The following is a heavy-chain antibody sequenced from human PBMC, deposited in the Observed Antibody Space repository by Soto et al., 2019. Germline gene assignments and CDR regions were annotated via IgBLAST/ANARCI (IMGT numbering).Heavy chain of an antibody. CDR3: ARSLVVTATRVDY. CDR1: GFTFSRFG. D-gene: IGHD2-2*01. V-gene: IGHV3-33*01. Sequence: QVQLVESGGGVVQPGTSLTLSCETSGFTFSRFGMHWVRQAPGTGLEWLAFIWYDGSSTFYADSVKGRFTISRDNSKNTLYLQMNNLRAEDTAMFYCARSLVVTATRVDYWGLGPRVMVSS. CDR2: IWYDGSST. J-gene: IGHJ4*02.